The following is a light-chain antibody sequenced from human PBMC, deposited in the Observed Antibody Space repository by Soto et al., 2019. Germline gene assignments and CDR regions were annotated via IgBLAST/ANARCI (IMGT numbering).Light chain of an antibody. Sequence: QSAXTQPASVSGSPGQSITVSCTGTSSDVGAYNYVSWYQQHPGKAPKLIISGVSNRPSGVSNRFSASKSGNTASLTISGLQAEDEADYYCISFTTSVTYVFGTGTKVTVL. J-gene: IGLJ1*01. CDR1: SSDVGAYNY. V-gene: IGLV2-14*03. CDR3: ISFTTSVTYV. CDR2: GVS.